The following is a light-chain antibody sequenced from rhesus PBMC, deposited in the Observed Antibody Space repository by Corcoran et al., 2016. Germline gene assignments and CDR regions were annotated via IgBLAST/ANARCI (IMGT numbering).Light chain of an antibody. Sequence: DIQMTQSPSSLSASVGDRVTITCQARQGISNWLAWYQQKPGKAPKLLIYAASSLQSGVPSRFSGSGSGTDFSLTISSLQSEDFATYYCQQYTSPYTFGQGTKVDIK. CDR3: QQYTSPYT. CDR1: QGISNW. J-gene: IGKJ2*01. V-gene: IGKV1-21*01. CDR2: AAS.